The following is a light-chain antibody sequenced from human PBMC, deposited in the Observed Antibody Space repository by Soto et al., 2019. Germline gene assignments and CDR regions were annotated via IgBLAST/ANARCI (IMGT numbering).Light chain of an antibody. CDR1: QDIRNF. CDR3: QKYSSVPV. Sequence: DIQMTQSPTSLSASVGDRVTITCRASQDIRNFVAWYQQKPGKAPKLLIYAASTLQSGVPSRFSGSGSGTDFTLTIKSLQPEDVATYSCQKYSSVPVFGPGTKVEMK. V-gene: IGKV1-27*01. CDR2: AAS. J-gene: IGKJ3*01.